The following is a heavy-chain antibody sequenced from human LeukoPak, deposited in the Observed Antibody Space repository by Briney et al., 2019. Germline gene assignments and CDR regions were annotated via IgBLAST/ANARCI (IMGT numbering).Heavy chain of an antibody. Sequence: GGSLRLSCAASGFTFSDYYMSWIRQAPGKGLEWVSYSSSSGSTIYYADSVKGRFTISRDNAKTSLSLQMNSLRAEDTAVYYCARYQAARRGYYYYYYMDVWGKGTTVTVSS. D-gene: IGHD6-6*01. CDR2: SSSSGSTI. V-gene: IGHV3-11*01. J-gene: IGHJ6*03. CDR3: ARYQAARRGYYYYYYMDV. CDR1: GFTFSDYY.